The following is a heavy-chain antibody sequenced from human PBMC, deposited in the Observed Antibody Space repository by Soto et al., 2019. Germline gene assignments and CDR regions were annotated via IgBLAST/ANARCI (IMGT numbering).Heavy chain of an antibody. CDR3: ARQGYCSSTSCYSGDY. CDR2: INHSGST. V-gene: IGHV4-34*01. D-gene: IGHD2-2*01. J-gene: IGHJ4*02. CDR1: GGSFSGYY. Sequence: SETLSLTCAVYGGSFSGYYWSWIRQPPGKGLEWIGEINHSGSTYYNPSLKSRVTISVDTSKNQFSLKLSSVTAADTAVYYCARQGYCSSTSCYSGDYWGQGTLVTVSS.